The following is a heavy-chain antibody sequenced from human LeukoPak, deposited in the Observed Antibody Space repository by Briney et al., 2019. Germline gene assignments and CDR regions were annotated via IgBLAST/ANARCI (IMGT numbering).Heavy chain of an antibody. Sequence: ASVKVSCKASGYTFTSYAMHWVRQAPGQRLEWMGWISAYNGNTNYAQKLQGRVTMTTDTSTSTAYMELRSLRSDDTAVYYCAKSSSWYPSWFDPWGQGTLVTVSS. CDR2: ISAYNGNT. D-gene: IGHD6-13*01. J-gene: IGHJ5*02. CDR3: AKSSSWYPSWFDP. V-gene: IGHV1-18*01. CDR1: GYTFTSYA.